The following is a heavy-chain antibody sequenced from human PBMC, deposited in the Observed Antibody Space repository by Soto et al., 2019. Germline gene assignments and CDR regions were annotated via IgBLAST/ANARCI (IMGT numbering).Heavy chain of an antibody. CDR1: GGSFSDYY. Sequence: SETLSLTCAVYGGSFSDYYWSWIRQPPGKGLEWIGEINHSGSTNYNPSLKSRVIMSVDTSKSQFSLRVSSVTAADTAIYYCAGFSSGEYGGNSGFVYWGQGTLVTVSS. D-gene: IGHD2-21*02. CDR3: AGFSSGEYGGNSGFVY. J-gene: IGHJ4*02. V-gene: IGHV4-34*01. CDR2: INHSGST.